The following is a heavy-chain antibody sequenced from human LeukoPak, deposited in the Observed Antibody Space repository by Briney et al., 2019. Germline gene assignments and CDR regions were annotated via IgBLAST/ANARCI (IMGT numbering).Heavy chain of an antibody. CDR2: IYYSGST. J-gene: IGHJ5*02. Sequence: SETLSLTCTVSGGSISSSSYYWGWIRQPPGKGLEWIGSIYYSGSTYYNPSLKSRVTISVDTSKNQFSLKLSSVTAADTAVYYCAREGGGFDSSSWFRRGPRNWFDPWGQGTLVTVSS. CDR1: GGSISSSSYY. CDR3: AREGGGFDSSSWFRRGPRNWFDP. V-gene: IGHV4-39*02. D-gene: IGHD6-13*01.